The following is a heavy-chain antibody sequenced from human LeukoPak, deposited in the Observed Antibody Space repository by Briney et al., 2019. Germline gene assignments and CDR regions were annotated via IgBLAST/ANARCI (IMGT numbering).Heavy chain of an antibody. J-gene: IGHJ4*02. CDR1: GYTFTGYY. CDR2: INPNSGGT. CDR3: ARDGGRRTAVAGNRY. V-gene: IGHV1-2*02. D-gene: IGHD6-19*01. Sequence: ASVKVSCKASGYTFTGYYMHWVRQAPGQGLEWMGWINPNSGGTNYAQKFQGRVTMPRDTSIIAAYMELSRLRSDDTAVYYCARDGGRRTAVAGNRYWGQGTLVTVSS.